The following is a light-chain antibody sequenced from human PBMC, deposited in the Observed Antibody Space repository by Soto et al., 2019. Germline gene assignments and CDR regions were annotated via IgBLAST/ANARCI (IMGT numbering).Light chain of an antibody. CDR3: PQANTFPLT. Sequence: DIRMNQSPSTLSGSIGDRVTITCRASQTISSWLAWYQQKPGKVPKLLIYKASTLKSGVPSRFSGSGSGTHFTLTISSLQPEDFATYYCPQANTFPLTFGQGTRLE. V-gene: IGKV1-5*03. J-gene: IGKJ5*01. CDR2: KAS. CDR1: QTISSW.